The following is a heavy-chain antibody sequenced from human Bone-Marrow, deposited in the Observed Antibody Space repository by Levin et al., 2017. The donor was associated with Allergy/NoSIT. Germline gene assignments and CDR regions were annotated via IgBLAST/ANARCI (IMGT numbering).Heavy chain of an antibody. V-gene: IGHV4-59*01. CDR1: GGSISSYY. D-gene: IGHD2-15*01. CDR3: ARSGVVVAATPIFQH. Sequence: TSETLSLTCTVSGGSISSYYWSWIRQPPGKGLEWIGYLSYSGTTNYNPSLKSRVTISVDTSKNQFSLKLTSVTAADTAVYYCARSGVVVAATPIFQHWGQGTLVTVSS. J-gene: IGHJ1*01. CDR2: LSYSGTT.